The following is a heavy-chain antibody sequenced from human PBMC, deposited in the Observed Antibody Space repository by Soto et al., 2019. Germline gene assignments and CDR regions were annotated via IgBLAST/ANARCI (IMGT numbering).Heavy chain of an antibody. CDR1: GYTFTSYA. Sequence: QVQLVQSGAEVKKPGASVKVSCKASGYTFTSYAMHWVRQAPGQRLEWMGWINAGNGNTKYSQKFQGRVTITRDTSASTAYMELSSLRSEDTAVYYCATVVAYGDYDKYGMDVWGQGTTVTVSS. D-gene: IGHD4-17*01. J-gene: IGHJ6*02. CDR2: INAGNGNT. CDR3: ATVVAYGDYDKYGMDV. V-gene: IGHV1-3*01.